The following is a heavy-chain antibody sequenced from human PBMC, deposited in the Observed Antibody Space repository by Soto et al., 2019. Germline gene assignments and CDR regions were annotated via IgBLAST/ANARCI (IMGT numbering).Heavy chain of an antibody. D-gene: IGHD6-13*01. CDR1: CGSFSGYY. CDR2: LTDSGGST. CDR3: AKDYSSTWYPGHGMGV. V-gene: IGHV3-23*01. J-gene: IGHJ6*02. Sequence: PGDPLSLTCAVYCGSFSGYYWSWIPQAPGKGLEWVSALTDSGGSTYYADSVQGRFTISRDNSKNMLYLRMNSLGAEDMSVYYCAKDYSSTWYPGHGMGVWGQGTTVTVSS.